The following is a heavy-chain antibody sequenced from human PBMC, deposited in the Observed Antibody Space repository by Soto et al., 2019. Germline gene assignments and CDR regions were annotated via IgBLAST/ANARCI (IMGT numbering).Heavy chain of an antibody. J-gene: IGHJ5*02. CDR3: ARDRSGYDPLNWFDP. Sequence: GGSLRLSCASSGFTFISYAMHWVRQAPGKGLEWVAVISYDGSNKYYADSVKGRFTISRDNSKNTLYLQMNSLRAEDTAVYYCARDRSGYDPLNWFDPWGQGTLVTVSS. CDR1: GFTFISYA. D-gene: IGHD5-12*01. CDR2: ISYDGSNK. V-gene: IGHV3-30-3*01.